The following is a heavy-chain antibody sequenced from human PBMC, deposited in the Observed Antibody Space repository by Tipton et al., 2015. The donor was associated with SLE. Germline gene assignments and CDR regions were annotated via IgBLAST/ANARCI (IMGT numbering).Heavy chain of an antibody. V-gene: IGHV4-34*01. J-gene: IGHJ2*01. CDR1: GGSFSGYY. Sequence: TLSLTCAVYGGSFSGYYWSWIRQPPGKGLEWIGEINHSGSTNYNPSLKSRVTISVDTSKNQFSLKLSSVTAADTAVYYCARVIRGVIWYFDLWGRGTLVTVSS. D-gene: IGHD3-10*01. CDR3: ARVIRGVIWYFDL. CDR2: INHSGST.